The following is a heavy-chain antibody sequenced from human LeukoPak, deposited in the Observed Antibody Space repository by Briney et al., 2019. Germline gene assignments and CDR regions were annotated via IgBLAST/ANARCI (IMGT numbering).Heavy chain of an antibody. CDR2: FDPSDTYN. CDR1: GYTFTSYW. CDR3: ARIGYGWDSVAVYYYAMDV. J-gene: IGHJ6*04. Sequence: PGESLRISCKGSGYTFTSYWIIWVHQMPGKGLEWMGRFDPSDTYNNYSPSFEGHVTISADTSISTAYLQWSSLEASDTAMYYCARIGYGWDSVAVYYYAMDVWGKGTTVTVSS. D-gene: IGHD3-22*01. V-gene: IGHV5-10-1*01.